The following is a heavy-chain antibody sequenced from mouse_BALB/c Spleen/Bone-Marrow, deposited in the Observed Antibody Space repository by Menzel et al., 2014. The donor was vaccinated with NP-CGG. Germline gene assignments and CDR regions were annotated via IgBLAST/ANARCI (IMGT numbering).Heavy chain of an antibody. CDR2: ILPGSGST. J-gene: IGHJ2*01. CDR1: GYTFSSYW. V-gene: IGHV1-9*01. Sequence: QVQLQQSGAELMKPGASVKISCKATGYTFSSYWIAWVKQRPGHGLEWIGEILPGSGSTNYNEKFKGKATFTADTSSNTAYMQLSSLASEDSSVYSCARRVTTANYWGQGTTLTVSS. D-gene: IGHD1-2*01. CDR3: ARRVTTANY.